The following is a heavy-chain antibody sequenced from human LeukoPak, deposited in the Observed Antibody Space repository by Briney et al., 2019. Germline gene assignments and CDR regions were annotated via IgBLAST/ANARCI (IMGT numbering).Heavy chain of an antibody. Sequence: PSETLSLTCTVSGGSISSSSYYWGWIRQPPGKGLEWIGSIYYSGSTYYNPSLKSRVTISVDTSKNQFSLRLSSVTAADTAVYYCARFSANYYGSGSYPRVFDYWGQGTLVTVSS. CDR1: GGSISSSSYY. CDR2: IYYSGST. CDR3: ARFSANYYGSGSYPRVFDY. J-gene: IGHJ4*02. V-gene: IGHV4-39*07. D-gene: IGHD3-10*01.